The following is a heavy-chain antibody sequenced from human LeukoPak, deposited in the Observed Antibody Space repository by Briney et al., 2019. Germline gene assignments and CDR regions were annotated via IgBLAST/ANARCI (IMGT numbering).Heavy chain of an antibody. D-gene: IGHD2-15*01. V-gene: IGHV4-59*12. CDR2: NYYSGST. J-gene: IGHJ1*01. Sequence: PSETLSLTCTVSGGSISSYYWSWIRQPPGKGLEWIGYNYYSGSTNYNPSLKSRVTISVDTSKNQFSLKLSSVTAADTAVYYCARGRRLLLYAEYFQHWGQGTLVTVSS. CDR1: GGSISSYY. CDR3: ARGRRLLLYAEYFQH.